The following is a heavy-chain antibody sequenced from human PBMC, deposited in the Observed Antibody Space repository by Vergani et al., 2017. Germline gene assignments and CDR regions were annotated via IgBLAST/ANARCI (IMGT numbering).Heavy chain of an antibody. Sequence: QVQLQQWGAGLLKPSETLSLTCAVYGGSFSGYYWSWIRQPPGKGLEWIGEINHSGSTNYNPSLKSRVTIAVNTSKNQFSLKLSSVTAADTAVYYCARGQDDVVFDYWGQGTLVTVSS. CDR1: GGSFSGYY. CDR3: ARGQDDVVFDY. D-gene: IGHD3-3*01. CDR2: INHSGST. V-gene: IGHV4-34*01. J-gene: IGHJ4*02.